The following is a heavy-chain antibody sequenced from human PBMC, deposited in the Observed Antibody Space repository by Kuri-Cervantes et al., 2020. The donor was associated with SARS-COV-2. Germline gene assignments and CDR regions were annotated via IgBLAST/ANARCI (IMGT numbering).Heavy chain of an antibody. J-gene: IGHJ4*02. CDR1: GYTLTELS. Sequence: ASVKVSCKVSGYTLTELSMHWVRQAPGKGLEWMGGFDPEDGETIYAQKFQGRVTMISNTSITTAYMELSSLTSEDTAVYYCARDRTTGTRGPDYWGQGTLVTVSS. CDR3: ARDRTTGTRGPDY. V-gene: IGHV1-24*01. CDR2: FDPEDGET. D-gene: IGHD1-1*01.